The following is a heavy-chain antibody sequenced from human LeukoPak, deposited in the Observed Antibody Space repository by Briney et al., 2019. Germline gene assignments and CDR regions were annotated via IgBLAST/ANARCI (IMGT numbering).Heavy chain of an antibody. D-gene: IGHD6-19*01. Sequence: PSETLSLTCAVYGGSFSGYYWSWIRQPPAKGLEWIGEINHSGSTKYKPSLKSRVTISVDTSKNQFSLKLSSVTAADTAVYYCARVWGWGGSSGWYRSEQFDYWGQGTLVTVSS. J-gene: IGHJ4*02. V-gene: IGHV4-34*01. CDR1: GGSFSGYY. CDR2: INHSGST. CDR3: ARVWGWGGSSGWYRSEQFDY.